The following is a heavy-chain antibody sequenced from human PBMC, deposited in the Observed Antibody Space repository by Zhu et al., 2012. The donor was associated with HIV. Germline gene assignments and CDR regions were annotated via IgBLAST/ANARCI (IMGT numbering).Heavy chain of an antibody. CDR1: GYSISSGYY. Sequence: QVHLQESGPGLVKPSETLSLTCGVSGYSISSGYYWGWIRQSPGKGLEWIGSISASGTTHYNPVPQESSHHISGHVQRTTFSXKLTSVTAADRALYYCARHKKPPLRKVLEYFDYWGQGLLVTVSS. CDR2: ISASGTT. D-gene: IGHD5-12*01. J-gene: IGHJ4*02. CDR3: ARHKKPPLRKVLEYFDY. V-gene: IGHV4-38-2*01.